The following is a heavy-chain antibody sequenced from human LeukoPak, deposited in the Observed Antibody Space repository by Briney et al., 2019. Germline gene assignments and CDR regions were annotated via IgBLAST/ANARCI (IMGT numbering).Heavy chain of an antibody. D-gene: IGHD3-10*01. V-gene: IGHV3-23*01. CDR2: ISASGDDT. CDR1: GFTFSSFA. Sequence: GGSLRLSCAASGFTFSSFALSWVRQAPGKGLEWVSTISASGDDTFYAASVKGRFTISRDNSKNTLHLQVNSLRAEDTAIYYCAKEVFDTGKAFESWGQGTLVTVSS. CDR3: AKEVFDTGKAFES. J-gene: IGHJ4*02.